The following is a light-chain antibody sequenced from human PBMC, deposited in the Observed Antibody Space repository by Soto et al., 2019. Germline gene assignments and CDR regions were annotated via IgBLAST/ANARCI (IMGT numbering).Light chain of an antibody. J-gene: IGLJ2*01. CDR3: QTWDTGIYVV. V-gene: IGLV4-69*01. CDR2: LNNDGSH. Sequence: QSVLTQSPSASASLGASVKLTCTLSSGHSNYAIAWHQQQPEKGPRYLMKLNNDGSHSKGDGIPDRFSGSSSGAERYLTISSRQSEDESDYSCQTWDTGIYVVFGGGTKLTVL. CDR1: SGHSNYA.